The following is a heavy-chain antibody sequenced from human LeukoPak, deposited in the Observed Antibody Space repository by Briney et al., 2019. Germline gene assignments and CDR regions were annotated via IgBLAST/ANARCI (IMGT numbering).Heavy chain of an antibody. Sequence: ATVKVSCKASGYSFSSYAIHWVRQAPGQRLEWMGWINAGNGDTIYSQKFQGRVTITRDTSASTVYMELSSLRSEDTAVYFCATWTGSSFDSWGQGTLVTVSS. CDR3: ATWTGSSFDS. CDR2: INAGNGDT. V-gene: IGHV1-3*01. D-gene: IGHD3/OR15-3a*01. J-gene: IGHJ5*01. CDR1: GYSFSSYA.